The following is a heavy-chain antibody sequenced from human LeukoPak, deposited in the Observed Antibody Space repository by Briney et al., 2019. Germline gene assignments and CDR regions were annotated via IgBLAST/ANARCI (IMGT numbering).Heavy chain of an antibody. CDR1: GFMFSNYG. CDR2: IRYDGSNS. V-gene: IGHV3-30*02. J-gene: IGHJ4*02. Sequence: GGPLRLSCAASGFMFSNYGMHWVRQAPGKGLEWVAFIRYDGSNSQYADSVKGRFTISRDDSKNTLDVQMNSLRGEDTAVYYCAKDRGTGTTVDYFDFWGQGTLVTVSS. D-gene: IGHD1-7*01. CDR3: AKDRGTGTTVDYFDF.